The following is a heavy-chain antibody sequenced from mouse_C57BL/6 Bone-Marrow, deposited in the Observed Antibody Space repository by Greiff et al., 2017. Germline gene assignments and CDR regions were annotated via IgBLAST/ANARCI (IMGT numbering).Heavy chain of an antibody. V-gene: IGHV1-69*01. CDR1: GYTFTSYW. CDR3: ARDYGSSYNWDIDV. J-gene: IGHJ1*03. Sequence: QVQLQQPGAELVMPGASVKLSCKASGYTFTSYWMHWVKQRPGQGLEWIGEIDPSDSYTNYNQKFKGKSTLTVDKSSSTAYMPLSSLTSEDSAVYYCARDYGSSYNWDIDVGGTGTTVTVAS. D-gene: IGHD1-1*01. CDR2: IDPSDSYT.